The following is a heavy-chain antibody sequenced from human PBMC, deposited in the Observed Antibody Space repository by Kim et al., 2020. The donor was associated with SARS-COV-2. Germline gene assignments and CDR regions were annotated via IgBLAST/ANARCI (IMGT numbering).Heavy chain of an antibody. J-gene: IGHJ6*02. V-gene: IGHV1-69*13. D-gene: IGHD3-10*01. Sequence: SVKVSCKASGGTFSSYAISWVRQAPGQGLEWMGGIITIFGTANYAQKFQGRVTITADESTSTAYMELSSLRSEDTAVYYCARDNLRHGSGSYYKREKYGMDVWGQGTTVTVSS. CDR2: IITIFGTA. CDR1: GGTFSSYA. CDR3: ARDNLRHGSGSYYKREKYGMDV.